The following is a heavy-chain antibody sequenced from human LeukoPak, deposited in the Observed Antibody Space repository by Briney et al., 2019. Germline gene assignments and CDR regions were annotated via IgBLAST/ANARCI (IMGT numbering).Heavy chain of an antibody. D-gene: IGHD5-18*01. CDR2: IYTSGST. CDR1: GGSISSYY. J-gene: IGHJ6*02. Sequence: PSETLSLTCTVSGGSISSYYWSWIRQPAGKGLEWIARIYTSGSTNYNPSLKSRVTMSVDTSKNQFSLKLSSVTAADTAVYYCARGGYSYGYYYYGMDVWGQGTTVTVSS. CDR3: ARGGYSYGYYYYGMDV. V-gene: IGHV4-4*07.